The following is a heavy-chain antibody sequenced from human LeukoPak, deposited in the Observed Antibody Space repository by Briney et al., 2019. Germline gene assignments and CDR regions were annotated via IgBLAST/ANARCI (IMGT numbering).Heavy chain of an antibody. J-gene: IGHJ2*01. D-gene: IGHD5-24*01. CDR1: GFTFTSYG. CDR2: ISGIGGST. V-gene: IGHV3-23*01. CDR3: AKDQGVEGDGYNYHPFDL. Sequence: PGGSLRLSCAASGFTFTSYGMSWVRQAPGEGLEWVSAISGIGGSTYYADSVKGRFTISRDNSKNTLYLQMNSLRAEDTAVYYCAKDQGVEGDGYNYHPFDLWGRGTLVTVSS.